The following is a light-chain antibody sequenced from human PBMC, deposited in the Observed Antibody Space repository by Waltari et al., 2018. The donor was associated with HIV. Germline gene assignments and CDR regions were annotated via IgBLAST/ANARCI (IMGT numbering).Light chain of an antibody. V-gene: IGKV4-1*01. CDR2: WAS. CDR3: QQYYSTPWT. Sequence: DIVMTQSPDSLAVSLGERATIHCKSSQSVLSSSNNNNYLVWYQQKPGQPPKLLIYWASTRESGVPDRFSGSGSGTDFTLTISSLQAEDVAVYYCQQYYSTPWTFGQGTKVEVK. CDR1: QSVLSSSNNNNY. J-gene: IGKJ1*01.